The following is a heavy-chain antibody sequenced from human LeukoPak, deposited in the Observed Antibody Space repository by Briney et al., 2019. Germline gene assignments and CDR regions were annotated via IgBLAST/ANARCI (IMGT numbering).Heavy chain of an antibody. CDR2: ISYDGSNK. V-gene: IGHV3-30*18. CDR3: AKAYYYDSSGYYCEIDY. D-gene: IGHD3-22*01. J-gene: IGHJ4*02. CDR1: GFTFSSYG. Sequence: GGSLRLSCAASGFTFSSYGMHWVRQARGKGLEWVAVISYDGSNKYYADSVKGRFTISRDNSKNTLYLQMNSLRAEDTAVYYCAKAYYYDSSGYYCEIDYWGQGTLVTVSS.